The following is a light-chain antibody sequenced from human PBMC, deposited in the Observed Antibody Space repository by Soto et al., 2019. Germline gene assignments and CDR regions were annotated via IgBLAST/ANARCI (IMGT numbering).Light chain of an antibody. CDR2: GNS. Sequence: QLVLTQPPSVSGAPGQRVTISCTGSSSNIGAGYDVHWYQQLPGTAPKLLIYGNSNRPSGVPDRFSGSKSGTSASLAITGLQAEDEADYYCQSYDSGRVVFGGGTKLTVL. CDR1: SSNIGAGYD. V-gene: IGLV1-40*01. CDR3: QSYDSGRVV. J-gene: IGLJ2*01.